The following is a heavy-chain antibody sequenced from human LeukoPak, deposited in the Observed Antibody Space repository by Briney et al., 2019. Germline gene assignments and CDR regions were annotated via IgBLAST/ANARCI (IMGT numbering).Heavy chain of an antibody. CDR1: GYTFTGYY. V-gene: IGHV1-2*06. D-gene: IGHD3-22*01. Sequence: GASVKVSCKASGYTFTGYYMHWVRQAPGQGLEWMGRINPNRGGTNYAQKFEGRVNLRRDTSISKAYMELCRLRYYDTAVYYCASPHYYDSSGQARGDYWGQGTLVTVSS. CDR3: ASPHYYDSSGQARGDY. J-gene: IGHJ4*02. CDR2: INPNRGGT.